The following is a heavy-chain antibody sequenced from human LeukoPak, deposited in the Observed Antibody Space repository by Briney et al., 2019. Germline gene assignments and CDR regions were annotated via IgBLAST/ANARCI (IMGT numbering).Heavy chain of an antibody. V-gene: IGHV5-10-1*01. D-gene: IGHD6-19*01. J-gene: IGHJ1*01. CDR2: IDPSDSYT. CDR3: ARQLAVAGTLEYFQH. Sequence: KPRESLLISCKGSGYNFTSYWISWVRQMPGKGLEWMGRIDPSDSYTNYSPSFQGHVTISADKSISTAYLQWSSLKASDTAMYYCARQLAVAGTLEYFQHWGQGTLVTVSS. CDR1: GYNFTSYW.